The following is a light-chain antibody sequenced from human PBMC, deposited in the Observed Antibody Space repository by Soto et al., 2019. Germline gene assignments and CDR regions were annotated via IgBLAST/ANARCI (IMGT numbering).Light chain of an antibody. Sequence: QSALTQPASVSGSPGQSITISCTGTSSDVGGYNYVSWYQQHPGKAPKLMIYEVSNRPSGVSNRFSGSKSGNTASLTISGLQAEDEADYYCSSYAGTKLFVFGSGTKLTVL. CDR1: SSDVGGYNY. CDR3: SSYAGTKLFV. V-gene: IGLV2-14*01. CDR2: EVS. J-gene: IGLJ1*01.